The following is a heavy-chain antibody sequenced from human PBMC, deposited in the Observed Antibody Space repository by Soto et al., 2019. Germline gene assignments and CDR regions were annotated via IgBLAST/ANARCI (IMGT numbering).Heavy chain of an antibody. J-gene: IGHJ3*02. CDR1: GFSFRTSG. Sequence: QVHLVESGGGVVQPGRSLTLSCAASGFSFRTSGMHWVRQAPGKGLEWVIGMWYDGHVEGYLDSVKGRFTISRDNSNSLMSLQMSNLRVDDTAVYYCARGLPKVAGGAFDIWGHGTMVTVSS. CDR3: ARGLPKVAGGAFDI. V-gene: IGHV3-33*01. CDR2: MWYDGHVE. D-gene: IGHD2-15*01.